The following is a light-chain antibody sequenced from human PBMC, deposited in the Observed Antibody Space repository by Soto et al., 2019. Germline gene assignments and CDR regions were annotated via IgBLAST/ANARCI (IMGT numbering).Light chain of an antibody. V-gene: IGKV3-15*01. J-gene: IGKJ4*01. CDR1: QSVSSN. CDR2: GAS. Sequence: EVVMTQSPATLSVSLGDRATLSCRASQSVSSNLAWYQQKPGQAPRLLIYGASTRATGIPARFSGSGSGTEFTLTISSRQSEDFAVYSCQQYNNWPLTFGGGTKVEIK. CDR3: QQYNNWPLT.